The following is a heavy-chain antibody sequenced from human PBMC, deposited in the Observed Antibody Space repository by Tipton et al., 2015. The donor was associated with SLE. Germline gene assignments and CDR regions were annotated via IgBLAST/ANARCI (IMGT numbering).Heavy chain of an antibody. D-gene: IGHD3-3*01. Sequence: TLSLTCAVYGGSFSGYYWSWIRQPPGKGLEWIGSIYYSGSTYYNPSLKSRVTISVDTSKNQFSLKLSSVTAADTAVYYCASPAQYYDFWSGYYTYAFDIWGQGTMVTVSS. CDR2: IYYSGST. CDR3: ASPAQYYDFWSGYYTYAFDI. V-gene: IGHV4-34*01. CDR1: GGSFSGYY. J-gene: IGHJ3*02.